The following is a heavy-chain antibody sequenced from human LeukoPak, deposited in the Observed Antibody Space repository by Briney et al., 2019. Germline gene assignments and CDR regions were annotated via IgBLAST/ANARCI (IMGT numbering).Heavy chain of an antibody. Sequence: GGSLRLSCAASGFTFSSYAMHWVRQAPGKGLEWVSGISWNSRSIGYADSVKGRFTISRDNAKNSLYLQMNSLRAEDMALYYCAKSYSSGWYGAFDIWGQGTMVTVSS. V-gene: IGHV3-9*03. J-gene: IGHJ3*02. D-gene: IGHD6-19*01. CDR3: AKSYSSGWYGAFDI. CDR1: GFTFSSYA. CDR2: ISWNSRSI.